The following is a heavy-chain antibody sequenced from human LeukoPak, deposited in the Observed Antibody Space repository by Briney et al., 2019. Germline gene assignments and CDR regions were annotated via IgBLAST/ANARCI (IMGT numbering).Heavy chain of an antibody. D-gene: IGHD4-17*01. CDR3: VRDTYGVDS. V-gene: IGHV3-74*01. CDR1: GFSFRKYW. CDR2: INSDRSRT. Sequence: GGSLRLSCAASGFSFRKYWMQWVRQAPGKGLVWVSHINSDRSRTTYADSVKGRFTISRDNAKNTLYLQMTSLRVEDTAVYYCVRDTYGVDSWGQGTLVTVSS. J-gene: IGHJ5*01.